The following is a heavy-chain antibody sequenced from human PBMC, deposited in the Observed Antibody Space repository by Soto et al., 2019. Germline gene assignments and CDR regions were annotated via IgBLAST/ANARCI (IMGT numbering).Heavy chain of an antibody. CDR1: GFTFSTYT. CDR3: AREDGVVGSSSAFDH. V-gene: IGHV3-21*01. J-gene: IGHJ4*02. Sequence: EVQVVESGGGLVKPEGSLRLSCVFSGFTFSTYTMNWVRQAPGMGLEWVSSINGRSNYVYYADSVKGRFTISRDNAKNSLYLQMNRLRAEDTAIYYCAREDGVVGSSSAFDHWGLGTLVTVSS. CDR2: INGRSNYV. D-gene: IGHD1-26*01.